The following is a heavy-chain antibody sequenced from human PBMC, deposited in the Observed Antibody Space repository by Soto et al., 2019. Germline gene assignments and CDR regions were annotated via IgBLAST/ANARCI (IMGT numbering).Heavy chain of an antibody. Sequence: GGSLRLSCAASGFTFSSYWMSWVRQASGKGLEWVANIKQDGSEKYYVDSVKGRFTISRDNAKNSLYLQMNSLRAEDTAVYYCARDSVCSSTSCHGRSSNGGDGMDVWGQGTTVTVSS. CDR1: GFTFSSYW. CDR2: IKQDGSEK. V-gene: IGHV3-7*05. CDR3: ARDSVCSSTSCHGRSSNGGDGMDV. J-gene: IGHJ6*02. D-gene: IGHD2-2*01.